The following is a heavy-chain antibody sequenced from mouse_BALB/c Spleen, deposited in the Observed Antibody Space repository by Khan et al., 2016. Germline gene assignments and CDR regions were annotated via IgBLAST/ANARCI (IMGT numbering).Heavy chain of an antibody. J-gene: IGHJ4*01. CDR2: IFPGSGST. CDR3: ARSYYGYVAMDY. Sequence: QVQLQQSGTELPRPGASVKLSCKASGYTFTDYYLHWVMQRTGQGLEWIGEIFPGSGSTYYNEKFKGKASLTADTSSSTAYMQRSSLTSEDSAVYFCARSYYGYVAMDYWGHGASVTVSS. D-gene: IGHD1-2*01. V-gene: IGHV1-77*01. CDR1: GYTFTDYY.